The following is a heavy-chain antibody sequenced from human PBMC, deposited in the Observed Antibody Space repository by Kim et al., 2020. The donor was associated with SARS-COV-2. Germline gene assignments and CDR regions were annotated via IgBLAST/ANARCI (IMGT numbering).Heavy chain of an antibody. CDR1: GGTFSSFD. J-gene: IGHJ5*02. CDR3: ARILLHSGEDWFDP. CDR2: IIPVSGTA. D-gene: IGHD3-16*01. Sequence: SVKVSCKASGGTFSSFDINWVRQAPGQGLEWMGGIIPVSGTANYAQKFQGRVTITADESTSTAYMEVRSLTSEDTAVYFCARILLHSGEDWFDPWGQG. V-gene: IGHV1-69*13.